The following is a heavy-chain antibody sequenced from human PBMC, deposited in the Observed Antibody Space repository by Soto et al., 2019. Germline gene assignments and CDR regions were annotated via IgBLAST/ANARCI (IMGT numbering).Heavy chain of an antibody. CDR2: ISYDGSNK. CDR3: ARDPKKTTSVGNYYYYGMDV. CDR1: GFTFSSYA. J-gene: IGHJ6*02. D-gene: IGHD1-7*01. V-gene: IGHV3-30-3*01. Sequence: GGSLRLSCAASGFTFSSYAMHWVRQAPGKGLEWVAVISYDGSNKYYADSVKGRFTISRDNSKNTLYLQMNSLRAEDTAVYYCARDPKKTTSVGNYYYYGMDVWGQGTTVTVSS.